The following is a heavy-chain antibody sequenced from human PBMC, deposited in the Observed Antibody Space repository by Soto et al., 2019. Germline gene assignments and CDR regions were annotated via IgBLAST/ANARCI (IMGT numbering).Heavy chain of an antibody. J-gene: IGHJ3*01. CDR1: GFSLSADGVG. V-gene: IGHV2-5*02. D-gene: IGHD2-2*01. Sequence: ITLKESGPTLVKPTQTLTLTCSFSGFSLSADGVGVGWIRQPPGKALEWLALIYWDDDTRYRPSLKSRPTITKDSSKNQVVLTMTNMDPVDTATYYCAHAYGGTSWPNDAFDVWGQGTVVTVSS. CDR3: AHAYGGTSWPNDAFDV. CDR2: IYWDDDT.